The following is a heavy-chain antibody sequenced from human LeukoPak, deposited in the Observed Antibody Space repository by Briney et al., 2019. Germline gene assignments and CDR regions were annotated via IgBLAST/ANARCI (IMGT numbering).Heavy chain of an antibody. CDR2: IKQDGSEK. V-gene: IGHV3-7*04. J-gene: IGHJ4*02. Sequence: GGPLRLSCAASGFTFSSYWMTWVRQAPGKGLEWVANIKQDGSEKYYVDSVKGRLTISRDNAKSSLYLQMNSLRAEDTAVYYCARGRYFFDYWGQGTLVSVSS. CDR1: GFTFSSYW. CDR3: ARGRYFFDY.